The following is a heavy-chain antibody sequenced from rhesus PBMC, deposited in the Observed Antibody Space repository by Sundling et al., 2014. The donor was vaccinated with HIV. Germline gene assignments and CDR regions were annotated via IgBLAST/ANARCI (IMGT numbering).Heavy chain of an antibody. CDR1: GDSISGGSG. Sequence: QVQLRESGPGLVKPSETLSLTCAVSGDSISGGSGWSWIRQPPGKGLEWIGYIYGGDSSTNYNPSLKSRVTISKDTSKNQFSLELTSVTAADTAVYYCARGSYLDWVITHFDYWGQGVLVTVSS. CDR3: ARGSYLDWVITHFDY. CDR2: IYGGDSST. D-gene: IGHD3-3*01. V-gene: IGHV4-127*01. J-gene: IGHJ4*01.